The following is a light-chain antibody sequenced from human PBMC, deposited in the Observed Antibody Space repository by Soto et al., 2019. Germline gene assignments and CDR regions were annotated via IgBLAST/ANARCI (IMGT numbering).Light chain of an antibody. Sequence: QSALTQPPSASGSPGQSVTISCTGTSSDVGNYNYVSWYQHHPGKAPKLMIYEVSKWPSGVPDRFSGSKSGNTASLTVSGLQAEDEADYYCTSYAGSNTYAFGTGTKVTVL. CDR2: EVS. CDR3: TSYAGSNTYA. V-gene: IGLV2-8*01. J-gene: IGLJ1*01. CDR1: SSDVGNYNY.